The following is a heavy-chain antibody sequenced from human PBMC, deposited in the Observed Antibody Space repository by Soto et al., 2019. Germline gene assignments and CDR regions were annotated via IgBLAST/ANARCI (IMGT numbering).Heavy chain of an antibody. Sequence: SETLSLTCTVSGVSMISSGYYFFCIREPPGKGLELIGSIYYSGSTFYNPSLKSRVTLSIDTSRNQFSLKLSSVTAADSAVYYCARGDSGSYNNWFDAWGQGTLVTVSS. J-gene: IGHJ5*02. CDR3: ARGDSGSYNNWFDA. D-gene: IGHD1-26*01. CDR2: IYYSGST. CDR1: GVSMISSGYY. V-gene: IGHV4-39*01.